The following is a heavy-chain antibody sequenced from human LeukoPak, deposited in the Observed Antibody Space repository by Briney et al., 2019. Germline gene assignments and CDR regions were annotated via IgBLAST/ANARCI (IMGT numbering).Heavy chain of an antibody. V-gene: IGHV1-46*01. D-gene: IGHD3-22*01. CDR1: GYTFTSYY. CDR3: ARGQMERYYYDSSGYGYFDY. CDR2: INPSGGST. J-gene: IGHJ4*02. Sequence: ASVKVSRKASGYTFTSYYMHWVRQAPGQGLEWMGIINPSGGSTSYAQKFQGRVTMTRDMSTSAVYMELSSLRSEDTAVYYCARGQMERYYYDSSGYGYFDYWGQGTLVTVSS.